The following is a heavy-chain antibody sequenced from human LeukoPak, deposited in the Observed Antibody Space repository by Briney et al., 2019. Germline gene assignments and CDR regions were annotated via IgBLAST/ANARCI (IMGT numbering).Heavy chain of an antibody. CDR1: GFTFSSYA. Sequence: PGGSLRLSCAASGFTFSSYAMSWVRQAPGKGLEWVSAISGSGGSTYYADSVKGRFTISRDNSKNTLYLQMNSLRAEDTAVYYCLYDSSGYSQNYYFDYWGQGTLVTVSS. CDR2: ISGSGGST. CDR3: LYDSSGYSQNYYFDY. D-gene: IGHD3-22*01. V-gene: IGHV3-23*01. J-gene: IGHJ4*02.